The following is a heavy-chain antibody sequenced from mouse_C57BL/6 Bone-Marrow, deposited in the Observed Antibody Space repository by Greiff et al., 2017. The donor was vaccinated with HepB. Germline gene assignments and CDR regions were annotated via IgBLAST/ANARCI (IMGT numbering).Heavy chain of an antibody. D-gene: IGHD1-1*01. V-gene: IGHV5-17*01. CDR2: ISSGSSTI. CDR1: GFTFSDYG. J-gene: IGHJ4*01. CDR3: ARPATGAMDY. Sequence: DVKLVESGGGLVKPGGSLKLSCAASGFTFSDYGMHWVRQAPEKGLEWVAYISSGSSTIYYADTVKGRFTLSRDNAKNTLFLQMTSLRSEDTAMYYCARPATGAMDYWGQGTSVTVSS.